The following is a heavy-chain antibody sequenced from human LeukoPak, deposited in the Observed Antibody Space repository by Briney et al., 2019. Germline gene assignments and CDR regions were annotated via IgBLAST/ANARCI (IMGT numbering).Heavy chain of an antibody. D-gene: IGHD3-22*01. CDR2: IIPIFGTA. Sequence: ASVKVSCKASGGTFSSYAISWVRQAPGQGLEWMGGIIPIFGTANYAQKFQGRVTITADESTSTAYMELSSLRSEDTAVYYCARDNNDYYDSSGYYLDYWGQGTLVTVSS. CDR3: ARDNNDYYDSSGYYLDY. V-gene: IGHV1-69*13. CDR1: GGTFSSYA. J-gene: IGHJ4*02.